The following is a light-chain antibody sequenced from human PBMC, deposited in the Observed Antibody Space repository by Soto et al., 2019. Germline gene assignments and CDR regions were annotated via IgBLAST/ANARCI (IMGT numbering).Light chain of an antibody. J-gene: IGKJ1*01. Sequence: DVVMTQSPLSLPVTLGQPASISCRSSQSVIHSDVATYLNWFQQRTGQSPRRLIYKVSDRDSGVRDRFSGSGSGTDFTLKNSRVEAEDVGIYYCMQGTHWPWTFGQGTEVEIK. V-gene: IGKV2-30*02. CDR1: QSVIHSDVATY. CDR3: MQGTHWPWT. CDR2: KVS.